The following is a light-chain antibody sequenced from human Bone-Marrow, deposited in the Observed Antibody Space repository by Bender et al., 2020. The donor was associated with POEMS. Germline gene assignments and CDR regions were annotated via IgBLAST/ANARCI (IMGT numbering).Light chain of an antibody. Sequence: QSALTQPPSASGSPGQSVIISCTGTSNDVGGYDYVSWYQQYSGKAPKLIVYDVSRRPSGVSDRFSGAKSGNTASLTVSGLQADDEADYYCCSYTTSDTYVFGGGTTVTVL. CDR2: DVS. CDR3: CSYTTSDTYV. CDR1: SNDVGGYDY. V-gene: IGLV2-8*01. J-gene: IGLJ1*01.